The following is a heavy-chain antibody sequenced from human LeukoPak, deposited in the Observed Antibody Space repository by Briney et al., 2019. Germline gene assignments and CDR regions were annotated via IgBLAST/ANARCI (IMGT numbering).Heavy chain of an antibody. CDR1: GFSIYTYG. CDR2: ISDDGVNT. J-gene: IGHJ4*02. Sequence: GGSLRLSCVASGFSIYTYGMNWVRQAPGKGLEWVATISDDGVNTYYSDSVKGRFTISRDNAKNSLYLQMNRLRAEDTALYHCARGGVPAADFDYWGQGTLVTVSS. V-gene: IGHV3-30*03. CDR3: ARGGVPAADFDY. D-gene: IGHD2-2*01.